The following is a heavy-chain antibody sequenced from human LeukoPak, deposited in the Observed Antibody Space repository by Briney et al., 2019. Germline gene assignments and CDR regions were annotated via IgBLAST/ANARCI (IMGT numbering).Heavy chain of an antibody. D-gene: IGHD3-9*01. CDR2: IYYSGST. CDR1: GGSISSYY. CDR3: ARVGLLDDILTGRFDY. Sequence: PSETLSLTCTVSGGSISSYYWSWIRQPPGKGLEWIGYIYYSGSTNCNPSLKSRVTISVDTSKNQFSLKLSSVTAADTAVYYCARVGLLDDILTGRFDYWGQGTLVTVSS. V-gene: IGHV4-59*01. J-gene: IGHJ4*02.